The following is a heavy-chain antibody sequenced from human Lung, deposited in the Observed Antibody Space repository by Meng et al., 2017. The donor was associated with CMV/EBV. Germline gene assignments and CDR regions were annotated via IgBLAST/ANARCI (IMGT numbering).Heavy chain of an antibody. Sequence: AXVXVSXXASGYTFTSYYMHWVRQAPGQGLEWMGIINPSGGSTSYAQKSQGRVTMTRDTSTSTVYMELSRLRSEDTAVYYCARVSRDDYTYNFDYWGQGTLVXVSS. CDR3: ARVSRDDYTYNFDY. J-gene: IGHJ4*02. D-gene: IGHD5-24*01. CDR1: GYTFTSYY. V-gene: IGHV1-46*01. CDR2: INPSGGST.